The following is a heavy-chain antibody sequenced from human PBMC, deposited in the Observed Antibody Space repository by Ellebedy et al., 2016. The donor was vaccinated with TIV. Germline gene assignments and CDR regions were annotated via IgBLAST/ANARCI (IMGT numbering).Heavy chain of an antibody. CDR3: AKGKSMTTVTFDY. J-gene: IGHJ4*02. D-gene: IGHD4-17*01. Sequence: GESLKISCAASGFTFSSYAMSWVRQAPGKGLEWVSSISGGGGSTYYADFVKGRFTISRDNSKNTLYLQMNSLRAEDTAIYYCAKGKSMTTVTFDYWGQGTLVTVSS. V-gene: IGHV3-23*01. CDR1: GFTFSSYA. CDR2: ISGGGGST.